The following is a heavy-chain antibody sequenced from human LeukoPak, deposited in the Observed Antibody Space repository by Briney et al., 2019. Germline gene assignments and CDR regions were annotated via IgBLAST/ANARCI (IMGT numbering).Heavy chain of an antibody. Sequence: ASVKVSCKASGYTFTGHYMHWVRQAPGQGLEWMGWINPNSGGTNYAQKFQGRVTMTRDTSISTAYMELSRLRSDDTAVYYCARDLRGPRSTYCSSTSCYVSYYYYMDVWGKGTTVTVSS. V-gene: IGHV1-2*02. CDR1: GYTFTGHY. D-gene: IGHD2-2*01. CDR2: INPNSGGT. J-gene: IGHJ6*03. CDR3: ARDLRGPRSTYCSSTSCYVSYYYYMDV.